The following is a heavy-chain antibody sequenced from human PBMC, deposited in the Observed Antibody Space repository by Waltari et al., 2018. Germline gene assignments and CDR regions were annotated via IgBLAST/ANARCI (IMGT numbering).Heavy chain of an antibody. V-gene: IGHV4-30-2*01. CDR1: GGSISSPCYS. CDR3: DRKPSYYCSSTSCPNDAFDI. J-gene: IGHJ3*02. Sequence: QLQLQDSGSGLVKPSQTLSLTCPVPGGSISSPCYSWSWIRQPPCKGLEWIGYIYHSGSTYYNPSRKSRGTRSVDRSKNQFSLKLSSVTAADTAVYYCDRKPSYYCSSTSCPNDAFDIWGQGTMVTVSS. D-gene: IGHD2-2*01. CDR2: IYHSGST.